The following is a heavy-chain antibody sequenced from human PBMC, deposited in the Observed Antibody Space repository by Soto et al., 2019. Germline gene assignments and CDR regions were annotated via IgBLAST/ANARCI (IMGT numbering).Heavy chain of an antibody. CDR2: IIPILGIA. V-gene: IGHV1-69*04. CDR1: GGTFSSYT. J-gene: IGHJ4*02. CDR3: ARDVSNYCGSVDY. D-gene: IGHD4-4*01. Sequence: GASVKVSCKASGGTFSSYTISWVRQAPGQGLEWMGRIIPILGIANYAQKFQGRVTITADKSTSTAYMELSSLRSEDTAVYYCARDVSNYCGSVDYWGQGTLVTVSS.